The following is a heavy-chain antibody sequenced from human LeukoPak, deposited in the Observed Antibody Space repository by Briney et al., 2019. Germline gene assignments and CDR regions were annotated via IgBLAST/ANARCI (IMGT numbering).Heavy chain of an antibody. CDR3: ARPRMGVEGNYYYMDV. CDR1: GGSISSYY. Sequence: SETLSLTCTVSGGSISSYYWSWIRQPPGKGLEWIGYIYYSGSTNYNPSLKSRVTISVDTSKNQFSLRLSSVTAADTAVYYCARPRMGVEGNYYYMDVWGKGTTVTVSS. CDR2: IYYSGST. D-gene: IGHD1-26*01. V-gene: IGHV4-59*01. J-gene: IGHJ6*03.